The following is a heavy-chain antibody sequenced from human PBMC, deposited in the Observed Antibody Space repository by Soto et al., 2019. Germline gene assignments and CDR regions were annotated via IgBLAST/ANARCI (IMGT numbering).Heavy chain of an antibody. CDR3: ARYKTTVVTPGYYYYGMDV. CDR1: GYTFTSYG. J-gene: IGHJ6*02. Sequence: ASVKVSCKASGYTFTSYGISWVRQAPGQGLEWMGGIIPIFGTANYAQKFQGRVTITADESTSTAYMELSSLRSEDTAVYYCARYKTTVVTPGYYYYGMDVWGQGTTVTVSS. CDR2: IIPIFGTA. D-gene: IGHD4-17*01. V-gene: IGHV1-69*13.